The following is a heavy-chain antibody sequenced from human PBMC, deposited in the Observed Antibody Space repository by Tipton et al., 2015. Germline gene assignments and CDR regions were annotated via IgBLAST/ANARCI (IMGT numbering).Heavy chain of an antibody. CDR3: AKMGGSSGWYYFDY. V-gene: IGHV3-33*06. CDR2: IWSDGSDK. CDR1: GFTFSSFG. J-gene: IGHJ4*02. D-gene: IGHD6-19*01. Sequence: SLRLSCAASGFTFSSFGMHWVRQAPGKGLEWVAVIWSDGSDKYYADSVKGRFTVSRDISKSTLYLQMDSLRAEDTAVYYCAKMGGSSGWYYFDYWGQGTLVTVSS.